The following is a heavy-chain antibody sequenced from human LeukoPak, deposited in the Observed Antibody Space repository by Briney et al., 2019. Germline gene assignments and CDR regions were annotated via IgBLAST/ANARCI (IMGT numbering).Heavy chain of an antibody. CDR1: GGTFTSYA. V-gene: IGHV1-69*13. CDR2: IIPIFGTA. D-gene: IGHD2-15*01. Sequence: SVKVSCKASGGTFTSYAISWVRQAPGQGLEWMGGIIPIFGTANYAQKFQGRVTITADESTITAYMELSSLRSEDTAVYYCARGAGGYCSGGSCYGPFDYWGQGTLVTVSS. J-gene: IGHJ4*02. CDR3: ARGAGGYCSGGSCYGPFDY.